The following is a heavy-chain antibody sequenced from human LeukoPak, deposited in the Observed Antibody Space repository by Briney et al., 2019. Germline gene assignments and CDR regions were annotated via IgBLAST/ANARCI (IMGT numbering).Heavy chain of an antibody. CDR3: AKVRGRGYYDSSGYYGHFDY. V-gene: IGHV3-30*02. CDR1: GFTFNNYG. CDR2: IRYNGNNQ. D-gene: IGHD3-22*01. Sequence: GGSLRLSCAASGFTFNNYGMHWVRQAPGKGLEWVAFIRYNGNNQYYADSVKGRFTISRDNSKNTLYLQMNSLRAEDTAVYYCAKVRGRGYYDSSGYYGHFDYWGQGTLVTVSS. J-gene: IGHJ4*02.